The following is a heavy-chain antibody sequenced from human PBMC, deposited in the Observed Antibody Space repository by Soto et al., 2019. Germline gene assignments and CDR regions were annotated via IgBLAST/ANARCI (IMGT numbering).Heavy chain of an antibody. J-gene: IGHJ6*02. D-gene: IGHD1-26*01. CDR3: VRQGIGALQGLVDV. V-gene: IGHV4-59*08. CDR1: GDSIGTYN. Sequence: QVQLQASGPGLVKPSDTLSLTCTVSGDSIGTYNWGWIRQPPGKRLEWIGYIYSNGGTSYNPALKSSVTIAADTSTKQFTLRLRSVTAADTAVYYCVRQGIGALQGLVDVWGQGTTVTVSS. CDR2: IYSNGGT.